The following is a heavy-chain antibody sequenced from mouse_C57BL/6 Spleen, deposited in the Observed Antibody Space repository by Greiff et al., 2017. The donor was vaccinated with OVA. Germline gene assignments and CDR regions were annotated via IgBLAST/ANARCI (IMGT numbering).Heavy chain of an antibody. J-gene: IGHJ2*01. V-gene: IGHV1-81*01. CDR3: ARSPLITTVVATSHFYFDY. Sequence: VQLQQSGAELARPGASVKLSCKASGYTFTSYGISWVKQRTGQGLEWIGEIYPSSGNTYYNEKFKGKATLTADKSSSTAYMELRSLTSEDSAVYFCARSPLITTVVATSHFYFDYWGQGTTLTVSS. D-gene: IGHD1-1*01. CDR2: IYPSSGNT. CDR1: GYTFTSYG.